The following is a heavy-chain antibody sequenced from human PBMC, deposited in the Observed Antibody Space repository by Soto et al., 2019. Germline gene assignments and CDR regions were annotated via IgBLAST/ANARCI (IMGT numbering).Heavy chain of an antibody. Sequence: QVQLVESGGGVVQPGKSLRLSCAASGFTFSSYDMHWARQAPGKGLEWVTVISIRGGDEYYAESVRGRFTISRDDSKNTLYLQMDILRVEDTAVYYCARGTIVARQHLDYWGQGTLVTVSS. CDR1: GFTFSSYD. D-gene: IGHD6-6*01. J-gene: IGHJ4*02. CDR3: ARGTIVARQHLDY. CDR2: ISIRGGDE. V-gene: IGHV3-30*03.